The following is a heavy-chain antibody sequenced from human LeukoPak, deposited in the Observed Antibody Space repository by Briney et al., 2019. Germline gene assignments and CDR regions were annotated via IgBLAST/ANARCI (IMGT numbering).Heavy chain of an antibody. Sequence: SETLSLTCTVSGGSISNYFWSWIRQPPGKGLEWIGYIYYSGNTNYNPSLKSRVTMSVDTSKNQCSLKLSSVTAADTAVYYCARDRWFDPWGQGTLVTVSS. V-gene: IGHV4-59*01. CDR3: ARDRWFDP. J-gene: IGHJ5*02. CDR2: IYYSGNT. CDR1: GGSISNYF.